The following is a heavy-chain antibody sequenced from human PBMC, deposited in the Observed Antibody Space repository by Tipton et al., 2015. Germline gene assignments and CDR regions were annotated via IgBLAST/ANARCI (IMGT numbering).Heavy chain of an antibody. D-gene: IGHD3-10*01. V-gene: IGHV3-43D*04. Sequence: SLRLSCAASGFTFDDYAMHWVRQIPGKGLEWVSLITGDGGTTYYPDSLKGRFSVSRDNSKNSLYLQMNNVRVEDTALYYCAKDKGHGSGSHYNFGGLDCWGQGTLVTVSS. J-gene: IGHJ4*02. CDR1: GFTFDDYA. CDR3: AKDKGHGSGSHYNFGGLDC. CDR2: ITGDGGTT.